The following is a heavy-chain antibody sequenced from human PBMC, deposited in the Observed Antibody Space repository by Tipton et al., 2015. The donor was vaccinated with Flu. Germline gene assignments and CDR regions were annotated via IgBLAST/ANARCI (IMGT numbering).Heavy chain of an antibody. J-gene: IGHJ6*03. D-gene: IGHD2-2*01. CDR3: ARSPNAFPKSQLLFGYMDV. CDR2: ISAYNGNT. Sequence: QLVQSGAEVKKPGASVKVSCKASGYTFTSYGISWVRQAPGQGLEWMGWISAYNGNTNYAQKLQGRVTMTTDTSTSTAYMELRSLRSDDTAVYYCARSPNAFPKSQLLFGYMDVWGKGTTVTVSS. CDR1: GYTFTSYG. V-gene: IGHV1-18*04.